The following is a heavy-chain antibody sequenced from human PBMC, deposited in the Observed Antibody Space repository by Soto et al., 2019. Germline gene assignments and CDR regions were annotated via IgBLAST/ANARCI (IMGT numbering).Heavy chain of an antibody. V-gene: IGHV4-59*01. J-gene: IGHJ6*02. D-gene: IGHD3-3*01. CDR3: ARNDFWSGYFYGMDV. CDR2: IYYSGST. Sequence: SETLSLTCTVSGGSISSYYCSCIRHPPWKGLEWIVYIYYSGSTNYNPSLKSRVTISVDTSKNQFSLKLSSVTAADTAVYYCARNDFWSGYFYGMDVWGQGTTVTVSS. CDR1: GGSISSYY.